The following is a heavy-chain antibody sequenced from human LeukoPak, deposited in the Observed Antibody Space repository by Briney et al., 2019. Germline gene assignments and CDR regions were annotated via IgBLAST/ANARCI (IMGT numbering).Heavy chain of an antibody. J-gene: IGHJ6*03. V-gene: IGHV4-30-4*08. CDR2: IYYSGST. CDR3: AREGYYYYMDV. Sequence: SQTLSLTCTVSGGSISSGDYYWSWLRQPPGTGLEWIGYIYYSGSTYYNPSLKSRVTISVDTSKNQFSLKLSSVTAADTAVYYCAREGYYYYMDVWGKGTTVTVSS. CDR1: GGSISSGDYY.